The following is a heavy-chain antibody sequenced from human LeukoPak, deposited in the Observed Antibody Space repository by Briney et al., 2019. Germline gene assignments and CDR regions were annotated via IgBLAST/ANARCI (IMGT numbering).Heavy chain of an antibody. V-gene: IGHV1-2*04. CDR2: INPNSGGT. CDR3: ARVRYSGSFLEYFDY. Sequence: ASVKVSCKASGYTFTGYYMHWVRQAPGQGLEWMGWINPNSGGTNYAQKFQGWVTMTRDTSISTAYMELSRLRSDDTAVYYCARVRYSGSFLEYFDYWGQGTLVTVSS. CDR1: GYTFTGYY. D-gene: IGHD1-26*01. J-gene: IGHJ4*02.